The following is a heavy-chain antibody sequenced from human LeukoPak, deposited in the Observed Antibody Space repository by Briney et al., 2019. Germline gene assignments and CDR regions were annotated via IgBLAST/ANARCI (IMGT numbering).Heavy chain of an antibody. V-gene: IGHV7-4-1*02. Sequence: ASVKVSCKASGYTFTSYAMNWVRQAPGQGLEWMGWINTNTGNPTYAQGFKGRVVFSLDTSISTTYLQISSRKAEDTAVYYCGRDTSSWYNLYHYYYMDVWGKGTTVTVSS. CDR2: INTNTGNP. CDR3: GRDTSSWYNLYHYYYMDV. J-gene: IGHJ6*03. CDR1: GYTFTSYA. D-gene: IGHD6-13*01.